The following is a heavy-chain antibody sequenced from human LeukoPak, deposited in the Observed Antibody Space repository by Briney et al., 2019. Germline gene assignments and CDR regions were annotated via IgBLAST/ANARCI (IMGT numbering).Heavy chain of an antibody. D-gene: IGHD5-18*01. CDR3: ASGGYSFFY. V-gene: IGHV3-7*03. Sequence: GGSLRLSCAAAGFSLCSYLMKRGRPARGEGVEWVANIKQDGSEKYYVDSVKGRFTISRDNAKNSLYLQMNSLRAEDTAVYYCASGGYSFFYWGQGTLVTVSS. J-gene: IGHJ4*02. CDR1: GFSLCSYL. CDR2: IKQDGSEK.